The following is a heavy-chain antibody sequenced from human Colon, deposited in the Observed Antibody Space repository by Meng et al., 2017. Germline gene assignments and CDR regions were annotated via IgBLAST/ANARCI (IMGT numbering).Heavy chain of an antibody. CDR1: GGSVSSGSYY. CDR2: IYYTGSN. J-gene: IGHJ4*02. Sequence: VQLQESAPGLVRPSQTLSLTCTVSGGSVSSGSYYWSWLRQLPGKGLEWIGYIYYTGSNNYNPSLKSRVTISVDTSKNQFSLKLSSVTAADTAVYYCARGPLDYWGQGTLVTVSS. V-gene: IGHV4-61*01. CDR3: ARGPLDY.